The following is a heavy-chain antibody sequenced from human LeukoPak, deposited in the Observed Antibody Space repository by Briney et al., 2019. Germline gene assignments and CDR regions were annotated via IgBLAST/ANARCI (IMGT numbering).Heavy chain of an antibody. CDR2: ISGSGGST. CDR1: GFTFSSYA. V-gene: IGHV3-23*01. CDR3: VRDRAVAGYVFGS. J-gene: IGHJ4*02. D-gene: IGHD6-19*01. Sequence: GSLRLSCAASGFTFSSYAMSWVRQAPGKGLEWVSAISGSGGSTYYADSVKGRFTISRDNSKNTLYLQMNSLRAEDTALYCVRDRAVAGYVFGSWGQGTLVTVSS.